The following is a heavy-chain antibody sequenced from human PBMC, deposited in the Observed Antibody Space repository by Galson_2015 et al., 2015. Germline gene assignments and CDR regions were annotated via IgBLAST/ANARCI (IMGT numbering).Heavy chain of an antibody. V-gene: IGHV4-61*02. J-gene: IGHJ4*02. CDR3: AGGGGNWGGLDY. Sequence: LTCTVSGGSISSGSYYWSWIRQPAGKGLEWIGRIYSNGSTNYNPSLKSRVTISVDTSKNQFSLKLTSVTAADTAVYYCAGGGGNWGGLDYWGQGTLVTVSS. CDR2: IYSNGST. CDR1: GGSISSGSYY. D-gene: IGHD7-27*01.